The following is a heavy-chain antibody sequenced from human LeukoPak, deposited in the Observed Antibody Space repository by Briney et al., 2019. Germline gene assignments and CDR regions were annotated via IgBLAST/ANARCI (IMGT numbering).Heavy chain of an antibody. D-gene: IGHD3-22*01. CDR3: AKLSTHYYYDWYYFDY. J-gene: IGHJ4*02. V-gene: IGHV3-30-3*02. Sequence: GRSLRLSCAASGFTFSSYAMHWVRQAPGKGLEWVAVISYDGSNKYYADSVKGRFTISRDNSKNTLYLQMNSLRAEDTAVYYCAKLSTHYYYDWYYFDYWGQGTLVTVSS. CDR1: GFTFSSYA. CDR2: ISYDGSNK.